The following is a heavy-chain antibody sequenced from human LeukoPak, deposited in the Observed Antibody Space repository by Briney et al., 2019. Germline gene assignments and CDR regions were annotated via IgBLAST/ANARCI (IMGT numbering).Heavy chain of an antibody. CDR3: ARDRARGAEPPYDAFDI. D-gene: IGHD2-15*01. Sequence: EGSLRLSCAASGFTFSSYWMHWVRQAPGKGLMWVSRINTDGSSTSYADSVKGRFTISRDNAKNTLYLQMNSLRAEDTAVYYCARDRARGAEPPYDAFDIWGQGTMVTVSS. CDR1: GFTFSSYW. CDR2: INTDGSST. V-gene: IGHV3-74*01. J-gene: IGHJ3*02.